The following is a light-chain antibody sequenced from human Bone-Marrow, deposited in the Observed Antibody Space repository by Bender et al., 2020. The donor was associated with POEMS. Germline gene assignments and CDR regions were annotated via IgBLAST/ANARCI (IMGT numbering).Light chain of an antibody. J-gene: IGLJ1*01. CDR1: SSDVGSYNL. Sequence: QSALTQPASVSGSPGQSITISCTGTSSDVGSYNLVSWYQQHPGKAPKLMISGVNKRPSGVPDRFSGSKSGNTASLTVSGLQAEDEADYYCSSYAGTNIYYVFGTGTKVTVL. V-gene: IGLV2-14*02. CDR2: GVN. CDR3: SSYAGTNIYYV.